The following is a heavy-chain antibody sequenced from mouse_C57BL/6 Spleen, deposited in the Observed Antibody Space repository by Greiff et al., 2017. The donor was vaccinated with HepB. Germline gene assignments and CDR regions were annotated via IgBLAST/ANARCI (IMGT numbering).Heavy chain of an antibody. V-gene: IGHV1-64*01. J-gene: IGHJ1*03. CDR2: IHPNSGST. CDR1: GYTFTSYW. CDR3: ARYIGLRRYFDV. D-gene: IGHD2-4*01. Sequence: QVQLQQPGAELVKPGASVQLSCKASGYTFTSYWMHWVKQRPGQGLEWIGMIHPNSGSTNYNEKFKSKATLTVDTPSSTAYMHLSSLTSEDSAVYYCARYIGLRRYFDVWGTGTTVTVSS.